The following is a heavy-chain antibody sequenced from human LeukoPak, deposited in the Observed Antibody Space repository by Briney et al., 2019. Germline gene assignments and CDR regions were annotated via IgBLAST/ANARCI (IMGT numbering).Heavy chain of an antibody. Sequence: ASVKVSCKTSGYIFTSYGISWVRLAPGHGLEWMGWISAYNGNTNYAQKLQGRVTMTTDTSTSTAYMELRSLRSDDTAVYYCARDSSGDWFDPWGQGTLVTVSS. CDR2: ISAYNGNT. V-gene: IGHV1-18*01. J-gene: IGHJ5*02. CDR3: ARDSSGDWFDP. D-gene: IGHD6-25*01. CDR1: GYIFTSYG.